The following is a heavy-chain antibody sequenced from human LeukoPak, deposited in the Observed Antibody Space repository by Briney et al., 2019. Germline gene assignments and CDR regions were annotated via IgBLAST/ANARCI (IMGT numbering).Heavy chain of an antibody. Sequence: SQTLSLTCAISGYSVSSNSAAWNWIRQSPSRGLEWLGSTYYSSKWYNYYALSVKSRITINPDTSKNHFSLQLNSVTPEDTAVYYCAREVGATDDYYGMEVWGQGNTVTVSS. J-gene: IGHJ6*02. CDR3: AREVGATDDYYGMEV. CDR1: GYSVSSNSAA. CDR2: TYYSSKWYN. V-gene: IGHV6-1*01. D-gene: IGHD1-26*01.